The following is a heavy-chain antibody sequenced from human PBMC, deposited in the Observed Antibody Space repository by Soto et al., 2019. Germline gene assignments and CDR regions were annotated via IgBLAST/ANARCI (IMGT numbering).Heavy chain of an antibody. D-gene: IGHD2-2*01. CDR2: ISAYNGNT. CDR1: GYTFTSYG. CDR3: ARDLQGVPPAINWSAP. V-gene: IGHV1-18*01. J-gene: IGHJ5*02. Sequence: QVQLVQSGAEVKKPGASVKVSCKASGYTFTSYGISWVRQAPGQGLEWMGWISAYNGNTNYAQKLQGRVTMTTDTPTSKAYMELRSLRSDDTAVYYWARDLQGVPPAINWSAPWAQGPLVTVSS.